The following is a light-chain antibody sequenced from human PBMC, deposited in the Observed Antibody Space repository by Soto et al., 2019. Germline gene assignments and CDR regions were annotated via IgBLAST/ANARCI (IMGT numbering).Light chain of an antibody. CDR2: DVS. J-gene: IGLJ3*02. Sequence: QSALTQPASVSGSPGQSITISCTGTSSDVGSYNLVSWYQQHADKAPKLMIYDVSKRPSGISNRFSGSKSGSTASLTISGLQAEDEADYYCCSYAGSTTSWVFGGETKVTVL. V-gene: IGLV2-23*02. CDR1: SSDVGSYNL. CDR3: CSYAGSTTSWV.